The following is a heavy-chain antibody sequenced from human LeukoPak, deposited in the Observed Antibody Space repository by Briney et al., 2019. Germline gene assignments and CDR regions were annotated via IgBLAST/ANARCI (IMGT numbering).Heavy chain of an antibody. Sequence: SQTLSLTCAISGDSVSSNSLTWNWIRQSPSRGLEWLGRTYYRSTWYNDYAVSVRGRITVNPDTSKNQFSLHLNSVTPEDTAVYYCARRLTQYDCFDPWGQGILVTVSS. D-gene: IGHD2-2*01. J-gene: IGHJ5*02. CDR2: TYYRSTWYN. CDR1: GDSVSSNSLT. CDR3: ARRLTQYDCFDP. V-gene: IGHV6-1*01.